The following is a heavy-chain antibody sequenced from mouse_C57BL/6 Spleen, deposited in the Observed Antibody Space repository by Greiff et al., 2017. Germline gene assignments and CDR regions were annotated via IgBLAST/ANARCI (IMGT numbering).Heavy chain of an antibody. CDR3: ARHDYDYDESYFDY. V-gene: IGHV5-6*01. CDR1: GFTFSSYG. D-gene: IGHD2-4*01. J-gene: IGHJ2*01. CDR2: ISSGGSYT. Sequence: EVQRVESGGDLVKPGGSLKLSCAASGFTFSSYGMSWVRQTPDKRLEWVATISSGGSYTYYPASVKGRFTISRDNDKNTLYLQMSSLKSEDTAMYYCARHDYDYDESYFDYWGKGTLSQSPQ.